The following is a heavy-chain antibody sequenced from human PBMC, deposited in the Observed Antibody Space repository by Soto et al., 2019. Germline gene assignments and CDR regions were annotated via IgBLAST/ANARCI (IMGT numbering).Heavy chain of an antibody. V-gene: IGHV3-21*06. CDR1: GFTCSDEN. Sequence: QLVESGGGLVKPGGSLRLSCSASGFTCSDENMGWVRQVPGKGLEWVSGISGGGSYIFYADSVQVRFSISRDNPQNALLLEMNSLRVEDTAVYYCARDSDCHSTSCFFPPHVWGQGSTVTVSS. D-gene: IGHD2-2*01. CDR2: ISGGGSYI. CDR3: ARDSDCHSTSCFFPPHV. J-gene: IGHJ6*02.